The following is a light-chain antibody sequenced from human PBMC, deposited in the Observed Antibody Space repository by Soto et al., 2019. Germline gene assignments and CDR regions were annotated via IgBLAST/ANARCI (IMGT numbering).Light chain of an antibody. V-gene: IGKV1-6*01. J-gene: IGKJ4*01. CDR3: LQDYNYPLT. Sequence: AIQMTQSPSSLSASVGDRVTITCRASQGIRNDLGWYQQKPGKVPKLLIYAASSLQSGVPSRFSGSGSDTDFTLTISSLQPEDFATYYCLQDYNYPLTFGGGTKVAIK. CDR1: QGIRND. CDR2: AAS.